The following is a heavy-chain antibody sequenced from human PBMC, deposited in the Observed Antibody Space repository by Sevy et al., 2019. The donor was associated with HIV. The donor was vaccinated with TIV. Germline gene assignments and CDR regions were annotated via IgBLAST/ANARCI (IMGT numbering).Heavy chain of an antibody. J-gene: IGHJ5*02. CDR2: IYYSGST. D-gene: IGHD3-3*01. Sequence: SETLSLTCTVSGGSISSYYWSWIRQPPGKGLEGIGYIYYSGSTNYNPSLKSRVTISVDTSKNQFSLKLSSVTAADTAVYYCARDLESNWFDPWGQGTLVTVSS. V-gene: IGHV4-59*01. CDR1: GGSISSYY. CDR3: ARDLESNWFDP.